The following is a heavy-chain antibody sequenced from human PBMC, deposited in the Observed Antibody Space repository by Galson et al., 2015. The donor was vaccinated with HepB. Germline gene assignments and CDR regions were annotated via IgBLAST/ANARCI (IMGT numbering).Heavy chain of an antibody. J-gene: IGHJ4*02. D-gene: IGHD3/OR15-3a*01. Sequence: QVQLQESGPGLVKPSETLSLTCTVSGASVSSGDYYWSWIRQPPGKGLEWIGEINHSGSTNYNPSLKSRVTISVDTAKNQFSLKPSSVTAADTAVYYCARGPIRERTTTALRVNFRTHPKGYFDYWGQGTLVTVSS. CDR1: GASVSSGDYY. CDR2: INHSGST. V-gene: IGHV4-61*08. CDR3: ARGPIRERTTTALRVNFRTHPKGYFDY.